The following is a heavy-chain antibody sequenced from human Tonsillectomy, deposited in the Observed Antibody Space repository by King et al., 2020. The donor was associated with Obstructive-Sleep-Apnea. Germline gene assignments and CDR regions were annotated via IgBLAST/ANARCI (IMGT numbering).Heavy chain of an antibody. J-gene: IGHJ4*02. CDR2: INHSGST. CDR1: GGSFSGYY. V-gene: IGHV4-34*01. Sequence: VQLQQWGAGLLKPSETLSLTCAVYGGSFSGYYWSWIRQPPGKGLEWIGEINHSGSTNYNPSLKSRVTISVDTSKNQFSLTLSSVTAADTAVYYCARETSTMIVITLDYWGQGTLVTVSS. CDR3: ARETSTMIVITLDY. D-gene: IGHD3-22*01.